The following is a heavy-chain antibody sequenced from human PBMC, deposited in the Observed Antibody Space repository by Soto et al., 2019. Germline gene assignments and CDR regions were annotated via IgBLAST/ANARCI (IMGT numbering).Heavy chain of an antibody. Sequence: QVQLVESGGGVVQPGRSLRLSCAASGFTFSNYGMHWVRQAPGKGLEWVAVISFDGSGKYYADSVKGRFTISRDNSKNTLYLQMNSLRPEDTAMYYCAKRDYSNRTPYYYYGMDVWGQGTTVTVSS. D-gene: IGHD4-4*01. J-gene: IGHJ6*02. V-gene: IGHV3-30*18. CDR2: ISFDGSGK. CDR3: AKRDYSNRTPYYYYGMDV. CDR1: GFTFSNYG.